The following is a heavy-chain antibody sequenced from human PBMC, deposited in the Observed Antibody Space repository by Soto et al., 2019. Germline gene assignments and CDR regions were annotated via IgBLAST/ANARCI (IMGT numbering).Heavy chain of an antibody. Sequence: QITLKESGPTLLKPTQTLTLTCTFSGFSLSTSEVGVGWFRQPPGKALEWLALIYWDDDKRYSPFLKSRLTXPXXTSKNRVVLTMTNVDPVDTATYFCAHRFDWYYFNYWGQGTLVTVSS. CDR3: AHRFDWYYFNY. V-gene: IGHV2-5*02. J-gene: IGHJ4*02. CDR2: IYWDDDK. CDR1: GFSLSTSEVG. D-gene: IGHD3-9*01.